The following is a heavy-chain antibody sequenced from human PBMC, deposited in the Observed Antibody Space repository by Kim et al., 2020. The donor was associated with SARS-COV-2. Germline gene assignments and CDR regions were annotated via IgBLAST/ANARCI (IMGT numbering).Heavy chain of an antibody. V-gene: IGHV3-74*01. CDR2: GTT. J-gene: IGHJ4*02. CDR3: ARDVSGEDDH. D-gene: IGHD2-21*01. Sequence: GTTDYEDSGKGRFTISRDNAENTLYLQMNSLTGEDTVVYYCARDVSGEDDHWGPGTLVTVSS.